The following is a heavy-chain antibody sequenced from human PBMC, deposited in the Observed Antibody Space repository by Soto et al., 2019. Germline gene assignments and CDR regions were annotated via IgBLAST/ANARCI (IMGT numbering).Heavy chain of an antibody. V-gene: IGHV4-30-2*01. CDR3: ARASVYCSGGSCPGGWFDP. CDR1: GGSISSGGYS. J-gene: IGHJ5*02. Sequence: QLQLQESGSGLVKPSQTLSLTCAVSGGSISSGGYSWGWIRQTPGKGLEWIGAIYHSGSTYYNPSRKSLVSVSVARSKRKCPLKLSSGPAADTAVYYCARASVYCSGGSCPGGWFDPCGHGTLVTVSS. D-gene: IGHD2-15*01. CDR2: IYHSGST.